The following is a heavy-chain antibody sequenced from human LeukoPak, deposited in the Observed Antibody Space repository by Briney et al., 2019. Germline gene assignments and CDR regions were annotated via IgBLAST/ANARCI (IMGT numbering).Heavy chain of an antibody. V-gene: IGHV2-70*04. CDR2: IDWDDDK. Sequence: ESGPALVKPTQTLTLTCTFSGFSLHTTGMRMGWIRQPPGKALEWLARIDWDDDKFYSTSLKPRLTISKDSSRNQVVLTMTNMDPVDTATYYCARIAPSYYYDSSAPLDYWGQGTLVTVSS. CDR1: GFSLHTTGMR. CDR3: ARIAPSYYYDSSAPLDY. J-gene: IGHJ4*02. D-gene: IGHD3-22*01.